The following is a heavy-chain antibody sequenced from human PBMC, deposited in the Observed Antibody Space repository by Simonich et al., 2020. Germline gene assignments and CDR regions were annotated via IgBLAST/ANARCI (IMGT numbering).Heavy chain of an antibody. CDR2: ISYDGSNK. Sequence: QVQLVESGGGVVQPGRSLRLSCAASGFTFSSYAMHWVRQAPGKGIEGVAVISYDGSNKYYADSVNGRFTISRDNSKNTLYLQMNSLRAEDTAVYYCAREDLTGDAFDIWGQGTMVTVSS. D-gene: IGHD7-27*01. J-gene: IGHJ3*02. CDR3: AREDLTGDAFDI. V-gene: IGHV3-30*07. CDR1: GFTFSSYA.